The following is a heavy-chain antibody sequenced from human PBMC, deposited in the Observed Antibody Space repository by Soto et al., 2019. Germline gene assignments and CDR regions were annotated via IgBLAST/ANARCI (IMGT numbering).Heavy chain of an antibody. V-gene: IGHV4-31*03. J-gene: IGHJ6*02. CDR3: VREAAAGTFGTYYYGMDV. CDR2: IYYSGST. D-gene: IGHD6-13*01. CDR1: GGSISSGGYY. Sequence: SETLSLTCTVSGGSISSGGYYWSWIRQHPGKGLEWIGYIYYSGSTYYNPSLKSRVTISVDTSKNQFSLKLSSVTAADTAVYYCVREAAAGTFGTYYYGMDVWGQGTTVTVSS.